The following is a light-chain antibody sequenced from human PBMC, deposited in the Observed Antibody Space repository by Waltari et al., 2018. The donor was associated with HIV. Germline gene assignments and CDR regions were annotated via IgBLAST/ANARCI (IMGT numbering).Light chain of an antibody. CDR1: QSVLYNSNNKNY. Sequence: DIVMSQSPDSLAVSLGERATINCKSSQSVLYNSNNKNYLAWYQQKPGQPPHLLIYWASTRESGFPVRFSGSGSGTDFTLTISSLQAEDVAVYYCQQYFTTPWTFGQGTKLEIK. J-gene: IGKJ2*02. V-gene: IGKV4-1*01. CDR3: QQYFTTPWT. CDR2: WAS.